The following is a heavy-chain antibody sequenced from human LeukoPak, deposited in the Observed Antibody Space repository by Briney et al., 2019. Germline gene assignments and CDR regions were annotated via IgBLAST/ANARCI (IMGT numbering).Heavy chain of an antibody. Sequence: GGSLILSCTSSGFTFSNFHMNWVRQAPGKGLEWVSSVSSSSVYTHYADSVKGRFTISRDNGKNSLYLQMNSLRAEDTALYYCARDALRDDAFDIWGQGTLVTVSS. CDR1: GFTFSNFH. V-gene: IGHV3-21*04. J-gene: IGHJ3*02. CDR3: ARDALRDDAFDI. CDR2: VSSSSVYT.